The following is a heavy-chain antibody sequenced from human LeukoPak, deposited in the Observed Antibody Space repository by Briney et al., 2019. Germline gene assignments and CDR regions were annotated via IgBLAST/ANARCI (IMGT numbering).Heavy chain of an antibody. Sequence: GGSLRLSCAASGFTFSSSWMHWVRQAPGKGLEWVSGINWNGGSTGYADSVKGRFTISRDNAKNSLYLQMNSLRAEDTALYYCARDYLGGSGSYYNYYYYYYGMDVWGQGTTVTVSS. CDR3: ARDYLGGSGSYYNYYYYYYGMDV. V-gene: IGHV3-20*04. D-gene: IGHD3-10*01. CDR1: GFTFSSSW. J-gene: IGHJ6*02. CDR2: INWNGGST.